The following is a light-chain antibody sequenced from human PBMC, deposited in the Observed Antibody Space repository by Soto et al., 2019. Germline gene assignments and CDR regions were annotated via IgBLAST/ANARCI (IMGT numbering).Light chain of an antibody. CDR3: CSYTGSYSYV. Sequence: QSALTQPHSVSGSPGQSVTISCTGTSSDVGGYKYVSWYQHHPGKAPKLIIYDVTARPSGVPDRFSGSRSGNTASLTISGLQAEDEADYYCCSYTGSYSYVFGIGTKVTVL. J-gene: IGLJ1*01. CDR2: DVT. CDR1: SSDVGGYKY. V-gene: IGLV2-11*01.